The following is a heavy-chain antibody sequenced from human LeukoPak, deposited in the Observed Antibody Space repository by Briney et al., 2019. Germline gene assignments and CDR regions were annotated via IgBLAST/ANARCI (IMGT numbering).Heavy chain of an antibody. V-gene: IGHV1-69*04. Sequence: GASVKVSCKASGGTFSSYAISWVRQAPGQGLEWMGRIIPILGIANYAQKFQGRVTITADKSTSTAYMELSSLRSEDTAVYYCARAAPYYYGTGISWFDPWGQGTLVTVSS. CDR2: IIPILGIA. CDR3: ARAAPYYYGTGISWFDP. CDR1: GGTFSSYA. D-gene: IGHD3-10*01. J-gene: IGHJ5*02.